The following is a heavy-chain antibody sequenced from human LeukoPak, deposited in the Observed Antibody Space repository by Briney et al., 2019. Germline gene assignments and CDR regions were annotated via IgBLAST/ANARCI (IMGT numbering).Heavy chain of an antibody. CDR1: GGSFSGYY. Sequence: PSETLSLTCAVYGGSFSGYYWSWIRQPPGKGLEWTGEINHSGSTNYNPSLKSRVTISVDTSKNQFSLKLSSVTAADTAVYYCSIVVVPAATLDYFDYWGQGTLVTVSS. CDR2: INHSGST. J-gene: IGHJ4*02. D-gene: IGHD2-2*01. CDR3: SIVVVPAATLDYFDY. V-gene: IGHV4-34*01.